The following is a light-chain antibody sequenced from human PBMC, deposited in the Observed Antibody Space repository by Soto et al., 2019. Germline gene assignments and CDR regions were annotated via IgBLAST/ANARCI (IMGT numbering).Light chain of an antibody. CDR3: SSYTSSSTWV. CDR2: DVS. V-gene: IGLV2-14*01. Sequence: QSALTQPASVSGSPGQSITISCTGTSSDVGDYDYVSWYQQHPGKAPKLMISDVSSRPSGVSNRFSGSMSGNTASLTISGLQAEDEADYYCSSYTSSSTWVFGGGTKLTVL. CDR1: SSDVGDYDY. J-gene: IGLJ3*02.